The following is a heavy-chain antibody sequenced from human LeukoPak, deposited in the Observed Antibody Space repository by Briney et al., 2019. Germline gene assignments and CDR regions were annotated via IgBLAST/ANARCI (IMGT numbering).Heavy chain of an antibody. V-gene: IGHV4-59*01. J-gene: IGHJ5*02. Sequence: PSETLSLTCTVSGDSISTYYWSWIRQPPGKGLEWIGYIYYSGSTSNNPSLQSRVTISIDTSKNQISLKLSSVTAADTAVYYCAREGTAGTNLNWFDPWGQGTLVTVSS. CDR2: IYYSGST. CDR1: GDSISTYY. CDR3: AREGTAGTNLNWFDP. D-gene: IGHD1-1*01.